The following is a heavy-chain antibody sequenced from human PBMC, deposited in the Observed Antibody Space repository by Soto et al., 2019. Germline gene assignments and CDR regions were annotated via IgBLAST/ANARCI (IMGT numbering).Heavy chain of an antibody. V-gene: IGHV3-23*05. J-gene: IGHJ6*02. CDR3: ARGINGMDV. CDR1: GITFSSYA. Sequence: EVQVLESGGGLVQPGGSLRLSCAASGITFSSYAMTWVRQAPGKGLEWVSSIYSNGGSTYYADSVKGRFTISRDNSKNTLFLQMNSLRAEDTALFYCARGINGMDVWGQGTTVTVS. CDR2: IYSNGGST.